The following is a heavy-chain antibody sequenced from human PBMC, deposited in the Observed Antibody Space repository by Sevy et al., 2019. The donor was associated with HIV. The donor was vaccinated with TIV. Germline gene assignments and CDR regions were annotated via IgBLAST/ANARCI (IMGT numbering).Heavy chain of an antibody. CDR1: GFSFSNYA. D-gene: IGHD2-8*02. CDR2: LIGGGSRT. J-gene: IGHJ6*01. Sequence: GGSLRLSCAASGFSFSNYAMSWVRQAPGKGLEWVSTLIGGGSRTYYADSVTGRFTISRDNSRNTLYLQMNSLRAEDTAVYYCANRRVQSGLSGGGASDGWDVCGQGTTVTVSS. CDR3: ANRRVQSGLSGGGASDGWDV. V-gene: IGHV3-23*01.